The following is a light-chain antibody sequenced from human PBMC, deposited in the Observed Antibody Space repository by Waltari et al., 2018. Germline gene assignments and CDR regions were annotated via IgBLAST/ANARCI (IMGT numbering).Light chain of an antibody. CDR2: YNN. V-gene: IGLV1-44*01. CDR3: SAWDDSLNAWV. CDR1: SSNIGSYA. J-gene: IGLJ3*02. Sequence: QSVLTQPPSVSGTPGQRVTISCPGSSSNIGSYAVNWYQQFQGTAPKLLIYYNNQRPSGVPDRFSGSKSGTSASLAISGLQSADEADYHCSAWDDSLNAWVFGGGTRLTVL.